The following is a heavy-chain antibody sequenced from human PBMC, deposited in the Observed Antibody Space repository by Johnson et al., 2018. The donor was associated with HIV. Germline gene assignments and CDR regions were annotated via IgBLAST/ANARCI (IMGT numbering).Heavy chain of an antibody. Sequence: QVQLVESGGGLVQPGRSLRLSCTASGFTFGDYAMSWVRQAPGKGLEWVAVISYDGSNKYYADSVKGRFTISRDNSKNTLYLQMNSLRAEDTAVYYCARGSHAGAWSGFGAFDIWGQGTMVTVSS. J-gene: IGHJ3*02. V-gene: IGHV3-30*04. CDR1: GFTFGDYA. CDR2: ISYDGSNK. CDR3: ARGSHAGAWSGFGAFDI. D-gene: IGHD3-10*01.